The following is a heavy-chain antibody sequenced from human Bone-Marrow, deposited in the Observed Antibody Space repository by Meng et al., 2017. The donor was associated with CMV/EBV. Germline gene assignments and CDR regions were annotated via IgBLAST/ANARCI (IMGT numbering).Heavy chain of an antibody. V-gene: IGHV3-30*04. Sequence: GGSLRLSCAASGFTFSSYAMHWVRQAPGKGLEWVAVISYDGSNKYYADSVKGRFTISRDNSKNTLYLQMNSLRAEDTAFYYCSIARGVVSVPAAITYWGQGTLVTVSS. CDR1: GFTFSSYA. D-gene: IGHD2-2*01. CDR3: SIARGVVSVPAAITY. J-gene: IGHJ4*02. CDR2: ISYDGSNK.